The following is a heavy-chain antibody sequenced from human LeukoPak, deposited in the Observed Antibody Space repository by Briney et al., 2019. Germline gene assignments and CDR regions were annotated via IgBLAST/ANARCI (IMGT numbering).Heavy chain of an antibody. CDR2: ISSSSSYI. D-gene: IGHD6-13*01. CDR3: ARGSGIAAAVV. V-gene: IGHV3-21*01. J-gene: IGHJ4*02. CDR1: GFTFSSYS. Sequence: PGGSLRLSCAASGFTFSSYSMNWVRQARGMGLERVSSISSSSSYIYYADSVKGRFTISRDNAKNSLYLQMNSLRAEDTAVYYCARGSGIAAAVVWGQGTLVTVSS.